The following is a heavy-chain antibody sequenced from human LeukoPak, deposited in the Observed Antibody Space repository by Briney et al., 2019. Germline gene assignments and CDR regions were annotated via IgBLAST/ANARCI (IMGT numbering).Heavy chain of an antibody. CDR3: AREKFDDTAMVPGAFDI. Sequence: PGGSLRLSCAASGFTVSSNYMSWVRQAPGKGLEWVSVIYSGGSTYYADSVKGRFTISRDNSKNTLYLQMNSLRAEDTAVYYCAREKFDDTAMVPGAFDIWGQGTMVTVSS. J-gene: IGHJ3*02. CDR2: IYSGGST. V-gene: IGHV3-66*01. D-gene: IGHD5-18*01. CDR1: GFTVSSNY.